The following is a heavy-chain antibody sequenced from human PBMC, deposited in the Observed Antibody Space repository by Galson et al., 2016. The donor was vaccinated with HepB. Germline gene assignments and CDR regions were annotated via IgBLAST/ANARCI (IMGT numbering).Heavy chain of an antibody. J-gene: IGHJ4*02. Sequence: SRKASGYTFTSYFMHWVRQAPGQGLEWMGIINPSGGDTGYAQKFQGRVTMTRDTSTSTVYMELSSLRSDDSAIYYCTRARGSGFGVVPDYWGQGTVITVSS. D-gene: IGHD3-3*01. V-gene: IGHV1-46*01. CDR3: TRARGSGFGVVPDY. CDR1: GYTFTSYF. CDR2: INPSGGDT.